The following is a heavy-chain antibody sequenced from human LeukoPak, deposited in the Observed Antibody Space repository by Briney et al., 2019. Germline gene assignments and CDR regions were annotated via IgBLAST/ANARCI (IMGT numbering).Heavy chain of an antibody. CDR3: ARSGFWDGYSYCYMDV. CDR1: GFTFNNFA. CDR2: IYTSGHT. J-gene: IGHJ6*03. Sequence: GGSLRLSCAASGFTFNNFAMNWVRQAPGKGLEWVSAIYTSGHTVYADSVKGRFIISKDNSNNTLYLQMNSLRAADTAIYYCARSGFWDGYSYCYMDVWGKGTAVTVSS. V-gene: IGHV3-23*05. D-gene: IGHD3-3*01.